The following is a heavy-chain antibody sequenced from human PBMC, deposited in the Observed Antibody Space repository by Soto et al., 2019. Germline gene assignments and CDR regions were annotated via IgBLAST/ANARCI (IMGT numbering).Heavy chain of an antibody. CDR3: ARDGPLGFWSGHRGYFDY. J-gene: IGHJ4*02. CDR1: GYTFTGYY. V-gene: IGHV1-2*04. D-gene: IGHD3-3*01. CDR2: INPNSGGT. Sequence: ASVKVSCKASGYTFTGYYMHWVRQAPGQGLEWMGWINPNSGGTNYAQKFQGWVTMTRDTSISTAYMELSRLRSDDTAVYYCARDGPLGFWSGHRGYFDYWGQGTLVTVPQ.